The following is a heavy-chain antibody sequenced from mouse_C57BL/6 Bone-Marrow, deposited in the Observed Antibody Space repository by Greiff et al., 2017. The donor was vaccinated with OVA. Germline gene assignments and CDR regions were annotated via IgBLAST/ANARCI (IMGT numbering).Heavy chain of an antibody. J-gene: IGHJ1*03. CDR3: ARDWAYWYFDV. V-gene: IGHV3-6*01. CDR2: ISYDGSN. D-gene: IGHD4-1*01. CDR1: GYSITSGYY. Sequence: EVKLQESGPGLVKPSQSLSLTCSVTGYSITSGYYWNWIRQFPGNKLEWMGYISYDGSNNYNPSLKNRISITRDTSKNQFFLKLNSVTTEDTATYYCARDWAYWYFDVWGTGTTVTVSS.